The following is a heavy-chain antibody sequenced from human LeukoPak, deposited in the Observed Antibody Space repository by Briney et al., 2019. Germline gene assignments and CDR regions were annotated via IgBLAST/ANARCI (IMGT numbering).Heavy chain of an antibody. CDR1: GYTLTELS. CDR2: FDPEDGET. D-gene: IGHD4-17*01. CDR3: ATVPVTTSYYYYGMDV. Sequence: ASVKVSCKVSGYTLTELSMHWVRQAPGKGLEWMGDFDPEDGETIYAQKFQGRVTMTEDTSTDTAYMELSSLRSEDTAVYYCATVPVTTSYYYYGMDVWGQGTTVTVSS. J-gene: IGHJ6*02. V-gene: IGHV1-24*01.